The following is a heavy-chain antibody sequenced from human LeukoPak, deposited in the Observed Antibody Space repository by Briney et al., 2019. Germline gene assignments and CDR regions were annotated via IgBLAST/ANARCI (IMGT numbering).Heavy chain of an antibody. J-gene: IGHJ4*02. Sequence: KPSETLSLTCAVYGGSFSGYYWSWIRQPPGKGLEWIGEINHSGSTNYNPSLKSRVTISVDTSKNQLSLKLSSVTAADTAVYYCARGPARGIAVTRYWGQGTLVTVSS. CDR3: ARGPARGIAVTRY. CDR1: GGSFSGYY. V-gene: IGHV4-34*01. CDR2: INHSGST. D-gene: IGHD6-19*01.